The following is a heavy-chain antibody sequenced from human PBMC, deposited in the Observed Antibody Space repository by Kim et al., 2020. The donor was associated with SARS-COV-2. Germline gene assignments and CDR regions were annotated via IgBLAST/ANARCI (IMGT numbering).Heavy chain of an antibody. D-gene: IGHD3-9*01. V-gene: IGHV4-34*01. CDR2: INHSGST. CDR3: ARGRSVLRYFDWSQYGMDV. J-gene: IGHJ6*02. Sequence: SETLSLTCAVYGGSFSGYYWSWIRQPPGKGLEWIGEINHSGSTNYNPSLKSRVTISVDTSKNQFSLKLSSVTAADTAVYYCARGRSVLRYFDWSQYGMDVWGQGTTVTVSS. CDR1: GGSFSGYY.